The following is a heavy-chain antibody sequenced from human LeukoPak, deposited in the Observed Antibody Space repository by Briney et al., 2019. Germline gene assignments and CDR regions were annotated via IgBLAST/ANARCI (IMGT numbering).Heavy chain of an antibody. CDR2: IYYSGST. J-gene: IGHJ4*02. D-gene: IGHD3-22*01. Sequence: GSLRLSCAASGFTFSSYSMNWIRQPPGKGLEWIGYIYYSGSTNYNPSLKSRVTISVDTSKNQFSLKLSSVTAADTAVYYCARARYYYDSSGGYYFDYWGQGTLVTVSS. CDR1: GFTFSSYS. CDR3: ARARYYYDSSGGYYFDY. V-gene: IGHV4-59*01.